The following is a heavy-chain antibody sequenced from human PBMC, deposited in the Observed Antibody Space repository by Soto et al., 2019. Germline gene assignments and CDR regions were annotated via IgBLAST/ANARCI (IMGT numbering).Heavy chain of an antibody. CDR2: IHSDGSST. D-gene: IGHD1-26*01. CDR3: XXXDXGAFDL. Sequence: EVQLVESGGGLVRPGGSLRLSCAASGFTFSYYWMHXXXXXXXKGLVWVSRIHSDGSSTTYADFVKGRFIISRDNARXXXXXXXXXXXVXDTAVXYXXXXDXGAFDLWGQGTVVTVSS. CDR1: GFTFSYYW. V-gene: IGHV3-74*01. J-gene: IGHJ3*01.